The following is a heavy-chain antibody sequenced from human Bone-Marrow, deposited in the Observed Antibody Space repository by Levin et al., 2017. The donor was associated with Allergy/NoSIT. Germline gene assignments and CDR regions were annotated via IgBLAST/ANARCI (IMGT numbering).Heavy chain of an antibody. J-gene: IGHJ6*02. CDR1: GFTFSSYG. CDR3: AKGFGEFFPFHLSYYYYDGMDV. V-gene: IGHV3-30*18. Sequence: GESLKISCAASGFTFSSYGMHWVRQAPGKGLEWVAVISYDGSNKYYADSVKGRFTISRDNSKNTLYLQMNSLRAEDTAVYYCAKGFGEFFPFHLSYYYYDGMDVWGQGTTVTVSS. CDR2: ISYDGSNK. D-gene: IGHD3-10*01.